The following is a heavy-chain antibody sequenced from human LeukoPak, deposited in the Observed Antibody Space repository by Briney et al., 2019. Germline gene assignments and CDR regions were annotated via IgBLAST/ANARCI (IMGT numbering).Heavy chain of an antibody. V-gene: IGHV4-34*01. Sequence: SETLSLTCAVYGGSFSGYYWSWIRQPPGKGLEWIGEIYHSGSTNYNPSLKSRVTISVDKSKSQFSLKLSSVTAADTAVCYCARSPRGSGSYDYWGQGTLVTVSS. CDR2: IYHSGST. CDR1: GGSFSGYY. D-gene: IGHD3-10*01. CDR3: ARSPRGSGSYDY. J-gene: IGHJ4*02.